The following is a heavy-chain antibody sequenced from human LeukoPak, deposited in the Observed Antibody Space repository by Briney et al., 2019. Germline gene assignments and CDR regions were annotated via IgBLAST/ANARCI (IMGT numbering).Heavy chain of an antibody. CDR1: GFTFSSYG. D-gene: IGHD3-16*02. J-gene: IGHJ4*02. Sequence: PGGSLRLSCAASGFTFSSYGMHWVRQAPGKGLEWVAVISYDGSNKYYADSVKGRFTISRDNSKNTLYLQMNSLRAEDTAVYYCAKDHANVWGSYRFDYWGQGTLVTVSS. V-gene: IGHV3-30*18. CDR2: ISYDGSNK. CDR3: AKDHANVWGSYRFDY.